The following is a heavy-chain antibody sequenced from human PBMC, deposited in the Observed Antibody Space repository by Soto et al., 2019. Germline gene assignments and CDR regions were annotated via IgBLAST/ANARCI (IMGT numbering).Heavy chain of an antibody. CDR3: AKAPANVPWWFAP. Sequence: GGSLRLSCAASGFTFSNYGMSWLRQAPGKGLEWISAISGSEGTTYYRDSVKGRFIISRDNSKSTVNLRINSLKIEDTAVYYCAKAPANVPWWFAPWGQGTLVTVSS. CDR1: GFTFSNYG. J-gene: IGHJ5*02. V-gene: IGHV3-23*01. CDR2: ISGSEGTT.